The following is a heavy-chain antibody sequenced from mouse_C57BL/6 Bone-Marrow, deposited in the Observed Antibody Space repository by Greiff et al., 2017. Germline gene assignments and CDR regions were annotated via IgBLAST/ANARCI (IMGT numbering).Heavy chain of an antibody. J-gene: IGHJ3*01. D-gene: IGHD2-4*01. CDR3: ARLYYDYDGFAY. CDR2: INPSSGYT. CDR1: GYTFTSYT. Sequence: VQLQESGAELARPGASVKLSCKASGYTFTSYTMHWVKQRPGQGLEWIGYINPSSGYTKYNQKFKDKATLTADKSSSTAYMQLSSLTSEDSAVYYCARLYYDYDGFAYWGQGTLVTVSA. V-gene: IGHV1-4*01.